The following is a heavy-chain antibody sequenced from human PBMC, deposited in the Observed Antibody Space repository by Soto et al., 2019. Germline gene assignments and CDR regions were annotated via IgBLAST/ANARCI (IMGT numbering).Heavy chain of an antibody. CDR2: ISSGSSSI. J-gene: IGHJ4*02. CDR3: ARALSSLIAVPAY. CDR1: GFTFSSYS. D-gene: IGHD6-19*01. V-gene: IGHV3-21*02. Sequence: EVQLVEVGGGLVKPGGSLRLSCAASGFTFSSYSMTWVRQAPGKGLECVSSISSGSSSIYYADSVKGRFTISRDNAKNSLYLQINSLRAEDTAVYYCARALSSLIAVPAYWGQGTLVTVSS.